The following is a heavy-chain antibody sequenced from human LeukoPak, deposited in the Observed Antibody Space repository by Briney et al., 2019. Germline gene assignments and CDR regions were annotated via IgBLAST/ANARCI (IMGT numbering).Heavy chain of an antibody. Sequence: PGGSLRLSCAASGFTFSSSAMSWVRQAPGKGLEWVSAISNNGGYTYYADSVQGRFTISRDNSMSTLCLQMNSLRAEDTAVYYCAKETVSSTSCFYDYWGQGTLVTVSS. CDR1: GFTFSSSA. J-gene: IGHJ4*02. D-gene: IGHD2-2*01. CDR3: AKETVSSTSCFYDY. CDR2: ISNNGGYT. V-gene: IGHV3-23*01.